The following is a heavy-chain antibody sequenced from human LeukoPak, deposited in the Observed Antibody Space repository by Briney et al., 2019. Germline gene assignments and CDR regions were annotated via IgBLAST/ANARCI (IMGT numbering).Heavy chain of an antibody. CDR2: ISGSGGST. Sequence: GGSLRLSCAASGFTFSNYAMTWVRQAPGKGLEWVSAISGSGGSTYYADSVKGRFTISRDNSKNTLYLQMNSLRAEDTAVYYCASNTYYDFWSGYPNWFDPRGQGTLVTVSS. J-gene: IGHJ5*02. D-gene: IGHD3-3*01. CDR1: GFTFSNYA. V-gene: IGHV3-23*01. CDR3: ASNTYYDFWSGYPNWFDP.